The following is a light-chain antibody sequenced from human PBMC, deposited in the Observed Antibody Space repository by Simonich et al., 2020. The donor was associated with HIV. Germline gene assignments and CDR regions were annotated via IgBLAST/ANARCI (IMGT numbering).Light chain of an antibody. Sequence: DVVMTQSPLSLPVTLGQPASISCRSSQSLVHSDGNTYLSWFQQRPGQSPRRLIYQVSNRDSGVPDRFSGSGSGTDFTLKISSVEAEDVGVYYCMQRTHWWRTFGQGTKVEIK. CDR2: QVS. CDR3: MQRTHWWRT. J-gene: IGKJ1*01. CDR1: QSLVHSDGNTY. V-gene: IGKV2-30*02.